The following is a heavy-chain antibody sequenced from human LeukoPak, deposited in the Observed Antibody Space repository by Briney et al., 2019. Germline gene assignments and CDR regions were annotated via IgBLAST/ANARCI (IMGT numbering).Heavy chain of an antibody. CDR3: ARDRGYSTFDY. V-gene: IGHV3-7*01. Sequence: PGGSLRLSCAASGFTFSRYWMSWVRQAPGKGLEWVANMKEDGGEINYVDSVKGRFTISRDNAKNALYLQMNSLRVDDTAVYYCARDRGYSTFDYWGQGTLVTVSS. CDR2: MKEDGGEI. J-gene: IGHJ4*02. CDR1: GFTFSRYW. D-gene: IGHD4-23*01.